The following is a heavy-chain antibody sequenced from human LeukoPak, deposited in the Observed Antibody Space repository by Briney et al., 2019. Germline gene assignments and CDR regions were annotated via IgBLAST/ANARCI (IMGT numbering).Heavy chain of an antibody. CDR3: AAIIDSSGYYYFDY. CDR2: INHSGST. CDR1: GGSFSGYY. J-gene: IGHJ4*02. Sequence: SETLSLTCAVYGGSFSGYYWSWIRQPPGKGLEWIGEINHSGSTNYNPSLKSRVTISVDTSKNQFSLKLSSVTAADTAVYYCAAIIDSSGYYYFDYWGQGTLVTVSS. V-gene: IGHV4-34*01. D-gene: IGHD3-22*01.